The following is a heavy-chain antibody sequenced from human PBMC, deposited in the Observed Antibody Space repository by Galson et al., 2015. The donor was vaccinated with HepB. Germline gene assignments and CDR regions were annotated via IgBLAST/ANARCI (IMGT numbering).Heavy chain of an antibody. D-gene: IGHD5-18*01. CDR2: ISYDGSNK. Sequence: LRLSCAASGVTFSSYAMHWVRQAPGKGLEWVAVISYDGSNKYYADSVKGRFTISRDNAKNTLYLQMNSLRAEDTAVYYCARDGWIQLWFTYYYYGMDVWGQGTTVTVSS. J-gene: IGHJ6*02. V-gene: IGHV3-30-3*01. CDR1: GVTFSSYA. CDR3: ARDGWIQLWFTYYYYGMDV.